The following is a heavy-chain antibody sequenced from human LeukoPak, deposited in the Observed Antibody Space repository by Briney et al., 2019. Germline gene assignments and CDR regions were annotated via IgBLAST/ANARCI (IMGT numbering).Heavy chain of an antibody. D-gene: IGHD3-10*01. CDR2: IYHSGSN. Sequence: SGTLSLTCAVSGGSISSSNWWSGVRAPPGKGLEGIGEIYHSGSNNYKQSLKRRVTISVDKSKNQFSLKLSSVTAADTAVYYCARVDGSLWFGELSDTKNWFDPWGQGTLVTVSS. V-gene: IGHV4-4*02. J-gene: IGHJ5*02. CDR3: ARVDGSLWFGELSDTKNWFDP. CDR1: GGSISSSNW.